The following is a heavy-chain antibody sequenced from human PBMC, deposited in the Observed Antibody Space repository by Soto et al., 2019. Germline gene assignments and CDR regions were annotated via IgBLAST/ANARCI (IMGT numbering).Heavy chain of an antibody. CDR2: IIPIFGTA. Sequence: SVKVSCKASGGTFSSYAISWVRQAPGQGLEWMGGIIPIFGTANYAQKFQGRVTITADESTSTAYMELSSLRSEDTAVYYCAGKLRYFDWLFYGMDVWGQGTTVTVSS. V-gene: IGHV1-69*13. J-gene: IGHJ6*02. D-gene: IGHD3-9*01. CDR3: AGKLRYFDWLFYGMDV. CDR1: GGTFSSYA.